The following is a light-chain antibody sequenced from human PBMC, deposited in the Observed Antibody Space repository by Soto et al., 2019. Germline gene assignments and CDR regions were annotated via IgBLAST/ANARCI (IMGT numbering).Light chain of an antibody. CDR2: GAS. CDR3: QQRSNWMIT. V-gene: IGKV3D-20*02. J-gene: IGKJ5*01. CDR1: QSISSSY. Sequence: EIVLTQSPGTLSLSPGKRATLSCRASQSISSSYLAWYQQRPGQAPRLLIYGASSRATGIPDRFSGSGSGTDFTLTISSLEPEDFGVYYCQQRSNWMITFGQGTRLEIK.